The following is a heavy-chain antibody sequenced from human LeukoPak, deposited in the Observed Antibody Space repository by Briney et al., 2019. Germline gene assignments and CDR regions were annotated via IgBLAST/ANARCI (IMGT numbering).Heavy chain of an antibody. V-gene: IGHV4-39*01. D-gene: IGHD2-15*01. Sequence: SETLSLTCTVSGGSISSSSYYWGWIRQPPGKGLEWIGSIYYSGSTYYNPSLKSRVTISVDTSKNQFSLKLSSVTAADTAVYYCARRYCSGGSSYWDDAFDIWGQGTMVTVSS. J-gene: IGHJ3*02. CDR3: ARRYCSGGSSYWDDAFDI. CDR2: IYYSGST. CDR1: GGSISSSSYY.